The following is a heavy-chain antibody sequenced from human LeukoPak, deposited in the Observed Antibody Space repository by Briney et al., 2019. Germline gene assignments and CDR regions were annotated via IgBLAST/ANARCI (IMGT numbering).Heavy chain of an antibody. D-gene: IGHD3-3*01. CDR1: GFTFSDYY. Sequence: GGSLRLSCAASGFTFSDYYMSWIRQAPGKGLEWVSAISGSGGSTHYADSVKGRFTISRDNSKNTLYLQMNSLRAEDTAVYYCAKDQFWSGYPDDAFDIWGQGTMVTVSS. V-gene: IGHV3-23*01. CDR3: AKDQFWSGYPDDAFDI. J-gene: IGHJ3*02. CDR2: ISGSGGST.